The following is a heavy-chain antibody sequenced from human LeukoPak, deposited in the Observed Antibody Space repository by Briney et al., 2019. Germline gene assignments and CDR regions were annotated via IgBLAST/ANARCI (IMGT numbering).Heavy chain of an antibody. CDR2: IDGSGGST. CDR3: AKRTGGGDFDY. CDR1: GFTFSTSA. J-gene: IGHJ4*02. D-gene: IGHD3-16*01. Sequence: PGGSLRLSCVVSGFTFSTSAMNWVRQAPGKGLEWVSFIDGSGGSTYYAESVKGRFTISRDNSKNTLFLQVNSLRADDTAVYYCAKRTGGGDFDYWGQGTLVTVSS. V-gene: IGHV3-23*01.